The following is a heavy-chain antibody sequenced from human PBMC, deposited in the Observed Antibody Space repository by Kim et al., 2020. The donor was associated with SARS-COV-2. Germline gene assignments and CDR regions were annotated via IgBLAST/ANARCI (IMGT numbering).Heavy chain of an antibody. D-gene: IGHD1-26*01. Sequence: ASVKVSCKASGYTFTSYAMNWVRQAPGQGLEWMGWINTNTGNPTYAQGFTGRFVFSLDTSVSTAYLQISSLKAEDTAVYYCARDLRLSGYYYGMDVWGQGTTVTVSS. V-gene: IGHV7-4-1*02. CDR2: INTNTGNP. CDR3: ARDLRLSGYYYGMDV. CDR1: GYTFTSYA. J-gene: IGHJ6*02.